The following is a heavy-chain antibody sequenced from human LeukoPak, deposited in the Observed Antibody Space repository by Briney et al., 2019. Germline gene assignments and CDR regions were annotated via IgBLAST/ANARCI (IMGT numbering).Heavy chain of an antibody. V-gene: IGHV3-73*01. J-gene: IGHJ4*02. CDR2: IRSKANSYAT. Sequence: GGSLRLSCAASGFTFSGSAMHWVRQASGKGLEWVGRIRSKANSYATAYAASVKGRFTISRDDSKNTAYLQMNSLKTEDTAVYYCTRRGSSGYLDYWAQGTLVTVSS. CDR1: GFTFSGSA. D-gene: IGHD3-22*01. CDR3: TRRGSSGYLDY.